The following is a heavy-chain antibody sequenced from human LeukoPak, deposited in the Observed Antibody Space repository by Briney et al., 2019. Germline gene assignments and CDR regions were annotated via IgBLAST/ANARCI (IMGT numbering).Heavy chain of an antibody. Sequence: GGSLRLSCAASGFAFSNYAMTWVRQAPGKGLEWVSSVSGNGGGTYYADSVKGRFTVSRDNSKSTLYLQMNSLRAEDTAVYYCAKGTKVIVVDNYFDYWGQGALVTVSS. V-gene: IGHV3-23*01. J-gene: IGHJ4*02. CDR1: GFAFSNYA. CDR3: AKGTKVIVVDNYFDY. CDR2: VSGNGGGT. D-gene: IGHD2-15*01.